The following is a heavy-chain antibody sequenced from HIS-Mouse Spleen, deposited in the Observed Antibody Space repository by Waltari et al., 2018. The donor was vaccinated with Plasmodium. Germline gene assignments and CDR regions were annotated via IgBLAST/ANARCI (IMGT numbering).Heavy chain of an antibody. CDR1: GFTLSSYW. J-gene: IGHJ2*01. CDR3: ASSWYWYFDL. Sequence: EVQLVESGGGLVQPGGSLGLSGEASGFTLSSYWMSWVRQAPGKGREWVANIKQDGSEKYYVDSVKGRFTISRDNAKNSLYLQMNSLRAEDTAVYYCASSWYWYFDLWGRGTLVTVSS. V-gene: IGHV3-7*01. CDR2: IKQDGSEK. D-gene: IGHD6-13*01.